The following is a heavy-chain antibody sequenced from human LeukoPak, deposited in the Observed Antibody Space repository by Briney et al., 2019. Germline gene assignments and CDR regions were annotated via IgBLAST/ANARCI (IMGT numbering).Heavy chain of an antibody. J-gene: IGHJ5*02. V-gene: IGHV4-34*01. CDR3: ARGTVTTYWFDP. CDR2: INHSGST. Sequence: PSETLSLTCAVYGGSFSGYYWSWIRQPPGKGLEWIGEINHSGSTNYNPSLKGRVTISVDTSKNQFSLKLSSVTAADTAVYYCARGTVTTYWFDPWGQGTLVTVSS. D-gene: IGHD4-17*01. CDR1: GGSFSGYY.